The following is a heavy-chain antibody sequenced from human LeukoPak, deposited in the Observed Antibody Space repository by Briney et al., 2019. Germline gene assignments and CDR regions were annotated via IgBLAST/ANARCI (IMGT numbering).Heavy chain of an antibody. D-gene: IGHD2-15*01. CDR2: IYYSGST. CDR1: GSSISSSSYY. J-gene: IGHJ4*02. V-gene: IGHV4-30-4*08. CDR3: ARESSGASQPRFYYFDY. Sequence: SETLSLTCIVSGSSISSSSYYWGWIRQPPGKGLEWIGYIYYSGSTYYNPSLKSRVTISVDTSKNQFSLKLSSVTAADTAVYYCARESSGASQPRFYYFDYWGQGTLVTVSS.